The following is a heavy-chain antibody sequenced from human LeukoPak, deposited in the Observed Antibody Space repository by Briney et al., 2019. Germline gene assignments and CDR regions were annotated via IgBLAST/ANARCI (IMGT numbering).Heavy chain of an antibody. CDR2: ISAYNGNT. J-gene: IGHJ4*02. V-gene: IGHV1-18*01. CDR3: ARDVAWFVSITYFDY. Sequence: GASVKVSCKASGYTFTSYGISWVRQAPGQGLEWMGWISAYNGNTNYAQKLQGRVTMTTDTSTSTAYMELRSLRSDDTAVYYCARDVAWFVSITYFDYWGQGTLVTVSS. CDR1: GYTFTSYG. D-gene: IGHD3-22*01.